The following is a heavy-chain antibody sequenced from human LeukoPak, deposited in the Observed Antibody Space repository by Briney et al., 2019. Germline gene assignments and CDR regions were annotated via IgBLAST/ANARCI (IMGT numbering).Heavy chain of an antibody. CDR1: GFTFSSYS. CDR2: ISGSGGST. D-gene: IGHD6-19*01. J-gene: IGHJ3*02. CDR3: AKDRQWLVFGAFDI. Sequence: GGSLRLSCAASGFTFSSYSMNWVRQAPGKGLEWVSAISGSGGSTYYADSVKGRFTISRDNSKNTLYLQMNSLRAEDTAVYYCAKDRQWLVFGAFDIWGQGTMVTVSS. V-gene: IGHV3-23*01.